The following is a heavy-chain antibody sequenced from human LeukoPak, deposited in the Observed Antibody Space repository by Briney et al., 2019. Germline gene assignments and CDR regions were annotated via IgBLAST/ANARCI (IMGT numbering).Heavy chain of an antibody. J-gene: IGHJ4*02. D-gene: IGHD5-18*01. CDR1: GGTFSSYA. CDR2: IIPIFGTA. V-gene: IGHV1-69*13. Sequence: SVKVSCKASGGTFSSYAISWVRQAPGQGLEWMGGIIPIFGTANYAQKFQGRVTITADESTRTAYMELSSLRSEDTAVYYCAVDTAMSHMDYFDYWGQGTLVTVSS. CDR3: AVDTAMSHMDYFDY.